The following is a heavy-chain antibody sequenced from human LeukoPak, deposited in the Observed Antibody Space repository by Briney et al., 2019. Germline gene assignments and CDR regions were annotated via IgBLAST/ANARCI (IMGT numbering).Heavy chain of an antibody. D-gene: IGHD4-17*01. CDR1: GGSISSYY. Sequence: SETLSLTCTVSGGSISSYYWSWIRQPPGKGPEWIGYIYYSGSTNYNPSLKSRVTISVDTSKNQFSLKLSSVTAADTAVYYCARGDGDYSGDAFDIWGQGTMVTVSS. CDR3: ARGDGDYSGDAFDI. CDR2: IYYSGST. V-gene: IGHV4-59*08. J-gene: IGHJ3*02.